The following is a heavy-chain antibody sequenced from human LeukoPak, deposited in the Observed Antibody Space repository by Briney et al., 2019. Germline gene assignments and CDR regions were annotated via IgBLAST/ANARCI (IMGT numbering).Heavy chain of an antibody. CDR2: IRGGDSI. CDR3: ARDKDWSFDY. Sequence: PGGSLRLSCAASGFIFSDYSFNWVRQAPGKGLEWVSYIRGGDSISYAESVKGRFTISRDNAKNSLSLQMNDLRAEDTAIYYCARDKDWSFDYWGQGTLVTVSS. CDR1: GFIFSDYS. V-gene: IGHV3-48*01. J-gene: IGHJ4*02. D-gene: IGHD3/OR15-3a*01.